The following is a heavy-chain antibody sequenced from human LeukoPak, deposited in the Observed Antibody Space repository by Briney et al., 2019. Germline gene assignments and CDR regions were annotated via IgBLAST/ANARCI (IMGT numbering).Heavy chain of an antibody. V-gene: IGHV4-59*12. J-gene: IGHJ6*02. Sequence: SSETLSLTCTVSGGSISSYYWSWIRQPPGKGLEWIGYIYYSGSTYYNPSLKSRVTISVDTSKNQFSLKLSSVTAADTAVYYCARAGYSSSDYYYGMDVWGQGTTVTVSS. D-gene: IGHD6-13*01. CDR1: GGSISSYY. CDR2: IYYSGST. CDR3: ARAGYSSSDYYYGMDV.